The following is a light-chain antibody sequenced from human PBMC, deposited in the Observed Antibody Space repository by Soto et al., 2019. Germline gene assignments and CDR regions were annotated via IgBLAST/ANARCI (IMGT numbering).Light chain of an antibody. Sequence: EIVLTQSPATLSLSPGERATLSCRASQSVSSYFAWYQQKPGQAPRLLIYDASNRATGIPARFSGSGSGTDFTITISSLEPEDCAVYYCQQRGNWPLTFGQGTKVEIK. CDR3: QQRGNWPLT. V-gene: IGKV3-11*01. J-gene: IGKJ1*01. CDR2: DAS. CDR1: QSVSSY.